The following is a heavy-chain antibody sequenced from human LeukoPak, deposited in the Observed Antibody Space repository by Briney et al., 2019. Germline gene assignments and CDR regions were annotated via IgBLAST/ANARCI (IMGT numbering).Heavy chain of an antibody. V-gene: IGHV3-9*01. CDR2: ISWNSGSI. J-gene: IGHJ3*02. CDR3: AKDSDGDYAVAFDI. CDR1: GFTFDDYA. D-gene: IGHD4-17*01. Sequence: PGGSLRLSCAASGFTFDDYATHWVRQAPGKGLEWVSGISWNSGSIGYADSVKGRFTISRDNAKNSLYLQMNSLRAEDTALYYCAKDSDGDYAVAFDIWGQGTMVTVSS.